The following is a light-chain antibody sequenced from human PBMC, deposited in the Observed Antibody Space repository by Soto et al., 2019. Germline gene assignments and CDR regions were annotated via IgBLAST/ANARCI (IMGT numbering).Light chain of an antibody. CDR1: QSVSSY. J-gene: IGKJ2*01. CDR3: QQRSDWSYT. Sequence: EIVLTQSPATLSLTPGERATLSYMASQSVSSYLAWYQQRPGQAPRLLIYDAFNRAPGIPPRFTGSGSGTDFTLTISSLEPEDFAVYYCQQRSDWSYTFGQGTKLEIK. CDR2: DAF. V-gene: IGKV3-11*01.